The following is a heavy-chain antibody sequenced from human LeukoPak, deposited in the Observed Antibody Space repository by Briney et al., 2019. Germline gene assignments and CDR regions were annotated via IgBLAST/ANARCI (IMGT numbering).Heavy chain of an antibody. D-gene: IGHD1-26*01. CDR1: GFTFSSYA. V-gene: IGHV3-30*04. J-gene: IGHJ6*02. Sequence: GGSLRLSCAASGFTFSSYAMHWVRQAPGKGLEWVAVISYDGSNKYYADSVKGRFTISRDNSKNTLYLQMNSLRAEDTAVYYCARDLGRASYYYYYGMDVWGQGTTATVSS. CDR2: ISYDGSNK. CDR3: ARDLGRASYYYYYGMDV.